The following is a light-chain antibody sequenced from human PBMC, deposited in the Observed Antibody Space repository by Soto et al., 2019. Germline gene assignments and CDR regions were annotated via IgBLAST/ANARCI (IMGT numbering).Light chain of an antibody. CDR3: SSFTSTSTQV. CDR1: SSDVGGYNF. Sequence: QSVLTQPASVSGSPGQTITISCTGPSSDVGGYNFVSWYQQHPGKAPKIIIYEVSNRPSGVSNRFSGSKSGNTASLTISGLQAEDEADYYCSSFTSTSTQVFGGGTQLTVL. J-gene: IGLJ3*02. V-gene: IGLV2-14*01. CDR2: EVS.